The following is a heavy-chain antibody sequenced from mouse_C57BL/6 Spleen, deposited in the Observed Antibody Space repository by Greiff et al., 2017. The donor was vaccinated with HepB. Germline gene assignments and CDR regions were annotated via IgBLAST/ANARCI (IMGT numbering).Heavy chain of an antibody. V-gene: IGHV1-64*01. J-gene: IGHJ2*01. CDR1: GYTFTSYW. Sequence: QVQLKQPGAELVKPGASVKLSCKASGYTFTSYWMHWVKQRPGQGLEWIGMIHPNSGSTNYNEKFKSKATLTVDKSSSTAYMQLSSLTSEDSAVYYCARRRVYYFDYWGQGTTLTVSS. CDR2: IHPNSGST. CDR3: ARRRVYYFDY.